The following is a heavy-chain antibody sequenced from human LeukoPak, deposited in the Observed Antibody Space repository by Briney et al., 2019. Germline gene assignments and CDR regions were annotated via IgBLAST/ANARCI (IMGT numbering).Heavy chain of an antibody. CDR2: ISSSSSCT. CDR3: ARDYYYDSSGSDAFDI. J-gene: IGHJ3*02. D-gene: IGHD3-22*01. Sequence: GGSLRLSCAASGFTFSDYYMSWIRQAPGRGLEWVSYISSSSSCTNYADSVKGRFTISRDNAKNSLYLQMNSLRAEDTAVYYCARDYYYDSSGSDAFDIWGQGTMVTVSS. CDR1: GFTFSDYY. V-gene: IGHV3-11*05.